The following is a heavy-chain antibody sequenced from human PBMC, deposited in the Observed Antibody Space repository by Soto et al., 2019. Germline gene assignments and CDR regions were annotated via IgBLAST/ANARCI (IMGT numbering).Heavy chain of an antibody. V-gene: IGHV4-38-2*02. CDR2: IFHSGGT. Sequence: SETLSLTCAVSCYSITTGYSWGWIRQPPGKGLEWIGNIFHSGGTYYSPSLKNRLTMSIDTSKNQFSLKLRSVTAADTAVYYCARESSGGNSDFDIWGQGTMVTVSS. D-gene: IGHD2-21*02. J-gene: IGHJ3*02. CDR3: ARESSGGNSDFDI. CDR1: CYSITTGYS.